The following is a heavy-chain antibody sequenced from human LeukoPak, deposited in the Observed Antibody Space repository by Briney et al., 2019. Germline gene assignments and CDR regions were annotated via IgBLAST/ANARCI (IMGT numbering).Heavy chain of an antibody. V-gene: IGHV3-74*01. CDR1: GFTFSGYW. Sequence: GGSLRLSCEASGFTFSGYWMHWVRHAPGKGLVWVSRMSSDSTRSSHADSVRGRFTISRDNAKKMVYLQMNSLRVEDSAVYYCAAGPSSNGHQLPYWGQGTLVTVSS. CDR3: AAGPSSNGHQLPY. CDR2: MSSDSTRS. D-gene: IGHD4-11*01. J-gene: IGHJ4*02.